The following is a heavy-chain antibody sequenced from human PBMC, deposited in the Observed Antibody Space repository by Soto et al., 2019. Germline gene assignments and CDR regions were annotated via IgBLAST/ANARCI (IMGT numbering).Heavy chain of an antibody. D-gene: IGHD6-13*01. J-gene: IGHJ3*02. CDR1: GYTLTELS. V-gene: IGHV5-51*01. Sequence: KVSCKVSGYTLTELSMHWVRQAPGKGLEWMGIIYPGDSDTRYSPSFQGQVTISADKSISTAYLQWSSLKASDTAMYYCARSKAAAGFSYSDAFDIWGQGTMVTVSS. CDR3: ARSKAAAGFSYSDAFDI. CDR2: IYPGDSDT.